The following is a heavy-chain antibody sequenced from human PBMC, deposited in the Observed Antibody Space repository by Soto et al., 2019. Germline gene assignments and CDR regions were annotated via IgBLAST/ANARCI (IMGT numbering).Heavy chain of an antibody. CDR2: ISYDASNK. CDR1: GFTFSSYG. CDR3: AKDRGTVGYCRGGSCYPEGFDY. J-gene: IGHJ4*02. Sequence: QVQLVESGGGVVQPGRSLRLSCAASGFTFSSYGMHWVRQAPGKGLEWVAVISYDASNKYYADSVKGRFTISRDNSKNTLYLQMNSLRAEDTAVYYCAKDRGTVGYCRGGSCYPEGFDYWGQGTLVTVSS. D-gene: IGHD2-15*01. V-gene: IGHV3-30*18.